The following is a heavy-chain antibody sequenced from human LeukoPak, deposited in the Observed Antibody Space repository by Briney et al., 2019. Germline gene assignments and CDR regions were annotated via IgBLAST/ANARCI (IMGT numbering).Heavy chain of an antibody. V-gene: IGHV3-33*01. Sequence: GGSLRPSCAASGFTFGSYGMHWVRQAPGKGLEWVAVIWSDGSNKYYADSVKGRFTISRDNSENTLYLLMNSLRAEDTAVYYCARDVRSYMDVWGKGTTVTVSS. J-gene: IGHJ6*03. CDR3: ARDVRSYMDV. CDR2: IWSDGSNK. D-gene: IGHD3-10*02. CDR1: GFTFGSYG.